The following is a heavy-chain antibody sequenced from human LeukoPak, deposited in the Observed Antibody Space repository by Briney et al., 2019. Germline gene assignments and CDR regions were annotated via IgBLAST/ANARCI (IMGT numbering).Heavy chain of an antibody. CDR2: IKSKTDGGTT. CDR3: TTARSTREWELLGDYFDY. Sequence: GGSLRLSCAASGFTFSNAWMSWVRQAPGKGLEWVGRIKSKTDGGTTDYAAPVKGRFTISRDDSKNTLYLQMNSLKTEDTAVYYCTTARSTREWELLGDYFDYWGQGTLVTVSS. CDR1: GFTFSNAW. V-gene: IGHV3-15*01. D-gene: IGHD1-26*01. J-gene: IGHJ4*02.